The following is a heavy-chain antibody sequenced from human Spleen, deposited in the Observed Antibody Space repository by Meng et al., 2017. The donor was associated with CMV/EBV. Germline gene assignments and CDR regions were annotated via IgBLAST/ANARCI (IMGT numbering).Heavy chain of an antibody. J-gene: IGHJ4*02. D-gene: IGHD1-26*01. CDR1: VYYFSKRYY. CDR2: ISPNDGST. V-gene: IGHV1-46*02. CDR3: ARGYSGSYRGDFDF. Sequence: SVYYFSKRYYLHGVRQAPGIGLEWMAIISPNDGSTTYAEKFRGRLTLTRGTSTGTVYMELTGLRSEDTAVYYCARGYSGSYRGDFDFWGQGTLVTVSS.